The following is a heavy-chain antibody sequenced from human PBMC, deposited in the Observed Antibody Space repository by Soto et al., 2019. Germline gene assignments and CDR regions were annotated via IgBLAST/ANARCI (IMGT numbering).Heavy chain of an antibody. Sequence: SETLSLTCTVSGGSISSYYWSWIRQPPGKGLEWIGYIYYSGSTNYNPSLKSRVTISVDTSKNQFSLKLSSVTAADTAAYYCARVGYRNYFDYWGQGTLVTVSS. J-gene: IGHJ4*02. V-gene: IGHV4-59*01. CDR3: ARVGYRNYFDY. CDR1: GGSISSYY. CDR2: IYYSGST. D-gene: IGHD5-18*01.